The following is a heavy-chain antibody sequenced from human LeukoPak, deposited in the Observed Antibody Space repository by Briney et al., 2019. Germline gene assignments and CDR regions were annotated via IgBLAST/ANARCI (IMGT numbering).Heavy chain of an antibody. CDR1: GFTFSRYA. CDR3: ARDTVTTFRFRDYYYYGMDV. CDR2: IYSGGST. Sequence: PGGSLRLSCAASGFTFSRYAMTWVRQAPGKGPEWVSVIYSGGSTYYADSVKGRFTISRDNSKNTLYLQMNSLRAEDTAVYYCARDTVTTFRFRDYYYYGMDVWGQGTTVTVSS. V-gene: IGHV3-53*01. D-gene: IGHD4-17*01. J-gene: IGHJ6*02.